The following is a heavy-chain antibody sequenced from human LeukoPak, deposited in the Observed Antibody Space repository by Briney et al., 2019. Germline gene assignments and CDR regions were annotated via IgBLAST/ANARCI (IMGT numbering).Heavy chain of an antibody. Sequence: TAGGSLRLSCAASGFTFSSYAMSWVRQAPGKGLEWVSSISRNSAYIYYADSVKGRFTISRDNAKNSLYLQLNSLRAEDTAIYYCARSVLAARDYFDSWGQGTLVTVSS. D-gene: IGHD2-15*01. CDR3: ARSVLAARDYFDS. J-gene: IGHJ4*02. V-gene: IGHV3-21*01. CDR2: ISRNSAYI. CDR1: GFTFSSYA.